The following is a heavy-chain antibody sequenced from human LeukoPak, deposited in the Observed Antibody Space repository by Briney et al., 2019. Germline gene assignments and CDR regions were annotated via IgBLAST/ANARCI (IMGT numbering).Heavy chain of an antibody. CDR1: GFTFSSYW. D-gene: IGHD6-13*01. V-gene: IGHV3-7*01. CDR2: IKQDGSAK. Sequence: GGSLRLSCAASGFTFSSYWMSWVRQAPGKGLEWVANIKQDGSAKYYVDSVKGRFTISRDNAKNSLYLQMYSLRAEDTAVYYCARDSSSSWYGGAFDIWGQGTMVTVSS. J-gene: IGHJ3*02. CDR3: ARDSSSSWYGGAFDI.